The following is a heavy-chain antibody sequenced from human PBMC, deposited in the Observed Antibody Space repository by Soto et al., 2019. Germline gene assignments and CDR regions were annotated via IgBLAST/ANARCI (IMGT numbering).Heavy chain of an antibody. D-gene: IGHD2-2*01. V-gene: IGHV3-73*01. CDR3: TRDNIVVVPAATTYYYYGMDV. Sequence: GGSLRFSCAASGFTFSGSAMHWVRQASGKGLEWVGRIRSKANSYATAYAASVKGRFTISRDDSKNTAYLQMNSLKTEDTAVYYCTRDNIVVVPAATTYYYYGMDVWGQGTTVTVSS. CDR2: IRSKANSYAT. J-gene: IGHJ6*02. CDR1: GFTFSGSA.